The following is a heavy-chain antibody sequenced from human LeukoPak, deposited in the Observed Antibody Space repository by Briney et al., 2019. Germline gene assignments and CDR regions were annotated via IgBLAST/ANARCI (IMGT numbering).Heavy chain of an antibody. D-gene: IGHD6-13*01. Sequence: GVSVTLSCAASGFTFSSYAMHWVRQAPGKGREGVAVISYDGSNKYYAVSVKGRFTISRDNSKNTLYLEMNSLRAEDPVVYYCARDDGSSWASGAFDIWGQGTMVTVSS. J-gene: IGHJ3*02. CDR1: GFTFSSYA. CDR3: ARDDGSSWASGAFDI. V-gene: IGHV3-30-3*01. CDR2: ISYDGSNK.